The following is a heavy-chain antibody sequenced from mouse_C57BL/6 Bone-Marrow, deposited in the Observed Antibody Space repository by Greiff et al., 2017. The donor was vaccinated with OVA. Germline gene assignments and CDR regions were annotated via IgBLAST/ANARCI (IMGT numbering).Heavy chain of an antibody. J-gene: IGHJ4*01. D-gene: IGHD2-5*01. Sequence: QVQLQQSGAELVRPGTSVKLSCKASGYTFTSYWMHWVKQRPGQGLEWIGVIDPSDSYTNYNQKFKGKATLTVDTSSSTAYMQLSSLTSEDSAVYYCANYSNYPFYAMDYWGQGTSVTVSS. CDR2: IDPSDSYT. CDR3: ANYSNYPFYAMDY. V-gene: IGHV1-59*01. CDR1: GYTFTSYW.